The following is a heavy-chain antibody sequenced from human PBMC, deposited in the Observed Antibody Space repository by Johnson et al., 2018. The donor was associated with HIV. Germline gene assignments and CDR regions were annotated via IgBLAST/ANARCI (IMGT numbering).Heavy chain of an antibody. CDR3: AKRERKGKPDLDAFDI. J-gene: IGHJ3*02. D-gene: IGHD1-26*01. Sequence: VQLVESGGGLIQPGGSLRLSCAASGFTVSSNYMSWVRQAPGKGLEWVSVIYSGGSTYYADSVKGRFTISRDNSKNTLYLQMNSLRAEDTAVYYCAKRERKGKPDLDAFDIWGQGTMVTGSS. V-gene: IGHV3-53*01. CDR2: IYSGGST. CDR1: GFTVSSNY.